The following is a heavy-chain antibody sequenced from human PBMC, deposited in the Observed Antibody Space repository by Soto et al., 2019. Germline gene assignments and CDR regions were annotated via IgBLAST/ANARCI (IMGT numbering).Heavy chain of an antibody. J-gene: IGHJ4*02. CDR1: GFTFSSYA. Sequence: EVQVVEAGGGLVQPRGSLRLSCSASGFTFSSYALHWVRQAPGKGLEYVAGISSNGGSIFYADSVKGRFTISRDNSKNIVYLQMTGLRVDDTATYSCVKDRFGGTSGYFDSWGQGTLVTVSS. D-gene: IGHD2-15*01. CDR2: ISSNGGSI. V-gene: IGHV3-64D*08. CDR3: VKDRFGGTSGYFDS.